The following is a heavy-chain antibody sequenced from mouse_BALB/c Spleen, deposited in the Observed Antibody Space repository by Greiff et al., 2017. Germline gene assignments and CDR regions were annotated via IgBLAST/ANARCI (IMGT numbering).Heavy chain of an antibody. CDR1: GFNIKDYY. Sequence: EVQLQQSGAELVRPGALVKLSCKASGFNIKDYYMHWVKQRPEQGLEWIGWIDPENGNTIYDPKFQGKASITADTSSNTAYLQLSSLTSEDTAVYYCARSDYGSTWFAYWGQGTLVTVSA. CDR2: IDPENGNT. CDR3: ARSDYGSTWFAY. J-gene: IGHJ3*01. D-gene: IGHD1-1*01. V-gene: IGHV14-1*02.